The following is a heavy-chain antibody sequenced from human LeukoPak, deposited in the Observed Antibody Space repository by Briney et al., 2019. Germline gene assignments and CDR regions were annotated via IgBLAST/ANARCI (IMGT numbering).Heavy chain of an antibody. D-gene: IGHD6-13*01. CDR2: ISGSGGST. Sequence: SGGSLRLSCAASGFTFSSYAMSWVRQAPGKGLEWVSAISGSGGSTYYADSVKGRFTISRDNSKNTLYLQMNSLRAEDTAVYYCAKTKRGSSWAHTFDYWGQGTLVTVSS. J-gene: IGHJ4*02. CDR1: GFTFSSYA. CDR3: AKTKRGSSWAHTFDY. V-gene: IGHV3-23*01.